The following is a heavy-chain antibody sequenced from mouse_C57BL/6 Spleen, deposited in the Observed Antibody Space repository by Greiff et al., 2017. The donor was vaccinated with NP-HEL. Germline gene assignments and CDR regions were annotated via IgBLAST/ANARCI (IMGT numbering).Heavy chain of an antibody. D-gene: IGHD1-1*01. J-gene: IGHJ2*01. CDR3: ARSPGTTVVAHYFDY. V-gene: IGHV1-19*01. CDR1: GYTFTDYY. Sequence: EVQLQQSGPVLVKPGASVKMSCKASGYTFTDYYMNWVKQSHGKSLEWIGVINPYNGGTSYNQKFKGKATLTVDKSSSTAYMELNSLTSEDSAVYYCARSPGTTVVAHYFDYWGQGTTLTVSS. CDR2: INPYNGGT.